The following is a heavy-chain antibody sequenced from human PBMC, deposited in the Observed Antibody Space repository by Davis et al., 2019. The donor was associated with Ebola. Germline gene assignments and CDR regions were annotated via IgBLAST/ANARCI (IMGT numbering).Heavy chain of an antibody. CDR1: GGSFSGYY. J-gene: IGHJ5*02. V-gene: IGHV4-34*01. CDR2: INHSGST. CDR3: ARGSIWFGELSGWFDP. D-gene: IGHD3-10*01. Sequence: MPGGSLRLSCAVYGGSFSGYYWSWIRQPPGKGLEWIGEINHSGSTNYNPSLKSRVTISVDTSKNQFSLKLSSVTAADTAVYYCARGSIWFGELSGWFDPWGQGTLVTVSP.